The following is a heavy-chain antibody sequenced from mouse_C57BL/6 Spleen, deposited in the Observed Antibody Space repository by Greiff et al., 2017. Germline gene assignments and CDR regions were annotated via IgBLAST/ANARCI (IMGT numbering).Heavy chain of an antibody. J-gene: IGHJ3*01. CDR2: ISSGGDYI. V-gene: IGHV5-9-1*02. D-gene: IGHD2-3*01. Sequence: EVMLVESGEGLVKPGGSLKLSCAASGFTFSSYAMSWVRQTPEKRLEWVAYISSGGDYIYYADTVKGRFTISRDNARNTLYLQMSSLKSEDTAMXYCTRDGYYGDWFAYWGQGTLVTVSA. CDR3: TRDGYYGDWFAY. CDR1: GFTFSSYA.